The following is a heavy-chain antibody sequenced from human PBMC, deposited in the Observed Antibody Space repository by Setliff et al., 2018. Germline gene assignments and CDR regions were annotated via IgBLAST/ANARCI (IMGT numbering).Heavy chain of an antibody. Sequence: SETLSLTCTVSGGSISSGSYYWSWVRQPPGKGLEWIGEIYHSGSTNYNPSLKRRVTISVDTSKNQFSLKLSSVTAADTAVYNCARALYDYVWGTYRYHDAFDIWGQGTMVTVSS. CDR3: ARALYDYVWGTYRYHDAFDI. CDR1: GGSISSGSYY. CDR2: IYHSGST. D-gene: IGHD3-16*02. V-gene: IGHV4-39*07. J-gene: IGHJ3*02.